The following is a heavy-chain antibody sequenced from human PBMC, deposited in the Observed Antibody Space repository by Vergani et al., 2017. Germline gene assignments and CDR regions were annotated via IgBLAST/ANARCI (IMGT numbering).Heavy chain of an antibody. D-gene: IGHD2-2*02. CDR1: GFTFSNYA. CDR3: AKDRGAIWGXCSSTSCYTGWFDP. J-gene: IGHJ5*02. V-gene: IGHV3-23*01. CDR2: ISGSGGST. Sequence: EVQLLESGGGLVQPGGSLRLSCAASGFTFSNYAMSWVRQALGKGLEWVSTISGSGGSTYYADSVKGRFTISRDNSKNTLYLQMNSLRAEDTAVYYCAKDRGAIWGXCSSTSCYTGWFDPWGQGTLVTVSS.